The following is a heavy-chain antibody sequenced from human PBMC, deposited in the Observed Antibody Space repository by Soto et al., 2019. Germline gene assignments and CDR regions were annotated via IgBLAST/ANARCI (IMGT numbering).Heavy chain of an antibody. Sequence: GASVKVSCKASGYIFTSFGISWVRQAPGQGLEWMGWISPYNDYTIYAQNLQGRVTMTTDTSTRTAYMDLRSLRSDDTAVYYCARTGKFGELSFDYWGQGTLVTVSS. J-gene: IGHJ4*02. CDR1: GYIFTSFG. D-gene: IGHD3-10*01. CDR2: ISPYNDYT. CDR3: ARTGKFGELSFDY. V-gene: IGHV1-18*01.